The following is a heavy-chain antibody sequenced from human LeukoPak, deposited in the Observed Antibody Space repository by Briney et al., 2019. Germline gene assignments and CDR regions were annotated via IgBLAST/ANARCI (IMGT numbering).Heavy chain of an antibody. J-gene: IGHJ4*02. D-gene: IGHD3-22*01. Sequence: GGSLRLSCAASGFTVSSNYMSWVRQAPGKGLEWVSVIYSGGATYYAGAVKGRFTISRDNSKNTLYLQMNSLRAEDTAVYYCARGKGPGYYYNYWGQGTLVTVSS. CDR3: ARGKGPGYYYNY. CDR2: IYSGGAT. CDR1: GFTVSSNY. V-gene: IGHV3-66*01.